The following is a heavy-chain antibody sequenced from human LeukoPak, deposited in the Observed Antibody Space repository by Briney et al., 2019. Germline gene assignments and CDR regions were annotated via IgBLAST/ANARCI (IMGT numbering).Heavy chain of an antibody. Sequence: ASLKVSCKPSGYTFTGYYMHWLRQAPGQGLQWLGWVNPNNGGTNYAQKFQGRVTMTWDTSINTAYMELNRLTSDDTAVYFCARLGRQDTAMAWGQGTLVSVSS. J-gene: IGHJ5*02. CDR2: VNPNNGGT. CDR3: ARLGRQDTAMA. D-gene: IGHD5-18*01. CDR1: GYTFTGYY. V-gene: IGHV1-2*02.